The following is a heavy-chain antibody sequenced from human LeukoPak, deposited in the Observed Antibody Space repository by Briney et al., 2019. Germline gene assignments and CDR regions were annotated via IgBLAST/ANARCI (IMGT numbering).Heavy chain of an antibody. CDR1: GASISTNNYY. CDR3: ARVYGDRPDGIDY. J-gene: IGHJ4*02. Sequence: SETLSLTCTVSGASISTNNYYWGWIRRPPGRGLEWIASISYSGITYYNPSLKSRVTISVDTSKNQFSLKLSSVTAADTAVYYCARVYGDRPDGIDYWGQGTLVTVSS. D-gene: IGHD4-17*01. CDR2: ISYSGIT. V-gene: IGHV4-39*07.